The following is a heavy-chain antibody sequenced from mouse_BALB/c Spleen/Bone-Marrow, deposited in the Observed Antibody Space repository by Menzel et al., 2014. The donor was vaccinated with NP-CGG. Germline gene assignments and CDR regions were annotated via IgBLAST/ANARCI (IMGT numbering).Heavy chain of an antibody. CDR1: GFTFSSYA. D-gene: IGHD2-4*01. CDR3: ARRDYDVGYYAMDY. CDR2: ISSGGSYT. Sequence: EVMLVESGGGLVKPGGSLKLSCAASGFTFSSYAMSWVRQSPEKRLEWVAEISSGGSYTYYPDTVTGRFTISRDNAKNTLYLEMSSQRSEDTAMYYCARRDYDVGYYAMDYWGQGTSVTVSS. J-gene: IGHJ4*01. V-gene: IGHV5-9-4*01.